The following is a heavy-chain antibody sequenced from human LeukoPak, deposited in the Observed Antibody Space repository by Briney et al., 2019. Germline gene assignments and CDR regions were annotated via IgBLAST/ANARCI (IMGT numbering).Heavy chain of an antibody. CDR3: AREGQQLPQYYYYYMDV. J-gene: IGHJ6*03. V-gene: IGHV1-2*06. D-gene: IGHD6-13*01. CDR2: INPNSGGT. Sequence: ASVKVSCKASGYTFTGYYMHWVRQAPGQGLEWMGRINPNSGGTNYAQKFQGRVTMTRDTSISTAYMELSRLRSDDTAVYYCAREGQQLPQYYYYYMDVWGKGTTVTVSS. CDR1: GYTFTGYY.